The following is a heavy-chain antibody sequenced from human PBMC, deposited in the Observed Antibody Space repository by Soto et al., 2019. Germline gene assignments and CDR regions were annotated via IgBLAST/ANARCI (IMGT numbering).Heavy chain of an antibody. J-gene: IGHJ4*02. CDR3: ARPQGGGYDLNY. D-gene: IGHD5-12*01. CDR2: ITRSSTYT. V-gene: IGHV3-11*05. CDR1: GFTFSDYY. Sequence: QVQLVESGGGLVKPGGSLRLSCAASGFTFSDYYMSWIRQAPGKGLEWVSYITRSSTYTNYADSVKGRFTISRDNAKNSLYLQINSLRAEDTAVYYCARPQGGGYDLNYWGQGTLVTVSS.